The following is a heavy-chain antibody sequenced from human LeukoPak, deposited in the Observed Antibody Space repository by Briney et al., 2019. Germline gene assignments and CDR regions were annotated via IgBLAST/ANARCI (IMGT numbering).Heavy chain of an antibody. CDR3: ARRDGDNDRGFDY. CDR1: GFTFSGYG. Sequence: GGSLRLSCAASGFTFSGYGMHWVRQAPGKGLVWVAVIWYDGSKKYYADSVKGRFTISRDNSKNTLYVQMNSLRAEDTAVYYCARRDGDNDRGFDYWGQGTLVTVSS. CDR2: IWYDGSKK. D-gene: IGHD4-17*01. V-gene: IGHV3-33*01. J-gene: IGHJ4*02.